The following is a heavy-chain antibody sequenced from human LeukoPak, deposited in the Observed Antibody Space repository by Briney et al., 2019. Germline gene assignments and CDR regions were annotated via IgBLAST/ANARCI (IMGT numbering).Heavy chain of an antibody. D-gene: IGHD4-23*01. CDR3: ARGPILLWLHNGMDV. J-gene: IGHJ6*02. Sequence: PGGSLRLSRTGSGFIFGDHAMAWVRQAPGKGLEWVGFIRSKAYGGTTEYAASVKGRFTISRDDSRGIAYLEMNSPKTEDTAVYYCARGPILLWLHNGMDVWGQGTTVTVSS. CDR1: GFIFGDHA. CDR2: IRSKAYGGTT. V-gene: IGHV3-49*04.